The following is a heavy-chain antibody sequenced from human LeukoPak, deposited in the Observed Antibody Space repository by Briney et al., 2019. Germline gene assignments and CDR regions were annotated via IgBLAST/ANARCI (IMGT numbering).Heavy chain of an antibody. CDR2: ISGDGSRT. CDR1: GFTFSSYW. CDR3: ARDRGYCIDC. D-gene: IGHD2-15*01. Sequence: GGSLRLSCAASGFTFSSYWMHCVRQAPGNGLVWVSHISGDGSRTSYADSVKGRFTISRDNAKNTLYLQMNSLRDEDTAVYYCARDRGYCIDCWGQGTLVTVSS. J-gene: IGHJ4*02. V-gene: IGHV3-74*01.